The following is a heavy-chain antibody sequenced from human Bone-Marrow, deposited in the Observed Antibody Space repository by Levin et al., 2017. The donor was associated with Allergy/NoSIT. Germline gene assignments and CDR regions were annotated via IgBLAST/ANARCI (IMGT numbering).Heavy chain of an antibody. Sequence: GGSLRLSCAASGFTFSSYSMNWVRQAPGKGLEWVSSISSSSSYIYYADSVKGRFTISRDNAKNSLYLQMNSLRAEDTAVYYCARYGYDLPDLRVRHCSSTSCYMDRIYYYYYMDVWGKGTTVTVSS. CDR3: ARYGYDLPDLRVRHCSSTSCYMDRIYYYYYMDV. CDR2: ISSSSSYI. V-gene: IGHV3-21*01. J-gene: IGHJ6*03. D-gene: IGHD2-2*02. CDR1: GFTFSSYS.